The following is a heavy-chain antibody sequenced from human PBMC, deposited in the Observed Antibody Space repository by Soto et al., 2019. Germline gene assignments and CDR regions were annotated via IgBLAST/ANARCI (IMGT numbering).Heavy chain of an antibody. J-gene: IGHJ4*02. CDR1: GFTFSNYV. Sequence: EVRLLESGGGLVQPGGSLRLSCAASGFTFSNYVMSWVRQGPGKGLEWLASICGGGGATHYADSVKGRFTMSRDNSKNTLYLQMNSLRDEDMAVYLCAKGSGGSCYSSVDSWGQGTLVTVSS. D-gene: IGHD2-15*01. V-gene: IGHV3-23*01. CDR2: ICGGGGAT. CDR3: AKGSGGSCYSSVDS.